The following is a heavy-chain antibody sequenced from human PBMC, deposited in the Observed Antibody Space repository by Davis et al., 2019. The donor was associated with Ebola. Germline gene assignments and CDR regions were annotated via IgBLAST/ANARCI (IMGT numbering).Heavy chain of an antibody. D-gene: IGHD4-17*01. CDR3: ARGSADGDYLFY. J-gene: IGHJ4*02. V-gene: IGHV3-53*01. CDR1: GFTVSSNY. CDR2: IHSGVST. Sequence: GGSLRLSCAASGFTVSSNYMTWVRQAPGKGLEWVSVIHSGVSTYYADSVKGRFTISRDNSKNTLYLQMNSLGAEDTAVYYCARGSADGDYLFYWGQGTLVTVSS.